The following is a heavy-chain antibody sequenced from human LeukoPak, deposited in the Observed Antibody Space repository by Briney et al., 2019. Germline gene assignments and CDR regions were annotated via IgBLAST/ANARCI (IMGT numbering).Heavy chain of an antibody. CDR3: ARGGYDFWSGYYWGFDY. D-gene: IGHD3-3*01. CDR2: IYYSGST. J-gene: IGHJ4*02. V-gene: IGHV4-59*01. Sequence: SETLSLTCTVSGGSISSYYWSWIRQPPGKGLEWIGYIYYSGSTNYNPSLKSRVTISVDTPKNQFSLKLSSVTASDTAVYYCARGGYDFWSGYYWGFDYWGQGTLVTVSS. CDR1: GGSISSYY.